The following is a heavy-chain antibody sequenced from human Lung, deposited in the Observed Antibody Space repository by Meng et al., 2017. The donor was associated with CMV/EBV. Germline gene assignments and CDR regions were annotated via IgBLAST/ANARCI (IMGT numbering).Heavy chain of an antibody. CDR1: GFTFSSYS. D-gene: IGHD2-15*01. CDR2: ISSSSSYI. Sequence: GXSXKIXCAASGFTFSSYSMNWVRQAPGKGLEWVSSISSSSSYIYYADSVKGRFTISRDNAKNSLYLQMNSLRAEDTAVYYCARDPEVVVAATRVYYGMDVWGQGTTVTVSS. CDR3: ARDPEVVVAATRVYYGMDV. J-gene: IGHJ6*02. V-gene: IGHV3-21*01.